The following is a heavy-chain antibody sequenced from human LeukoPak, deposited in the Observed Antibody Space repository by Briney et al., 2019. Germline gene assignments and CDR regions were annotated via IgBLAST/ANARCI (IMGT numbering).Heavy chain of an antibody. CDR2: INHSGSI. V-gene: IGHV4-34*01. J-gene: IGHJ3*02. D-gene: IGHD4-17*01. CDR3: ARKATTGPTKAAFDI. CDR1: GGSFSGYY. Sequence: SETLSLTCAVYGGSFSGYYWSWIRQPPGKGLEWIGEINHSGSINYNPSLKSRVTISVDTSKNQFSLKLSSVTAVDTAVYYCARKATTGPTKAAFDIWGQGTMVTVST.